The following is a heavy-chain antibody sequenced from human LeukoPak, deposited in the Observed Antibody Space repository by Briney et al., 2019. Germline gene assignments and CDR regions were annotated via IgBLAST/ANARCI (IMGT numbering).Heavy chain of an antibody. V-gene: IGHV4-38-2*02. J-gene: IGHJ4*02. CDR3: ARDGHSYADDY. Sequence: SETLSLTCTVSGYSISSGYYWGWIRQPPGKGLEWIGSIYHSGSTYYNPSLKSRVTISVDTSKNQFSLKLSSVTAADTAVYYCARDGHSYADDYWGQGTLVTVSS. CDR1: GYSISSGYY. CDR2: IYHSGST. D-gene: IGHD5-18*01.